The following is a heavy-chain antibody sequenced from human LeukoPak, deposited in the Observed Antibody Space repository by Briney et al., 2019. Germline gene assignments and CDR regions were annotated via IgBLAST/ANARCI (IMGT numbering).Heavy chain of an antibody. D-gene: IGHD1-26*01. V-gene: IGHV3-23*01. Sequence: GGSLRLSCAASGFTFSNYAMAWVRQAPGKGLEWVSGIRGSGGTPYYADSVKGRFTISRDNSKNTLYLQMNSLRAEDTAAYYCATEVGPSNYWGQGTLVTVSS. CDR1: GFTFSNYA. CDR2: IRGSGGTP. CDR3: ATEVGPSNY. J-gene: IGHJ4*02.